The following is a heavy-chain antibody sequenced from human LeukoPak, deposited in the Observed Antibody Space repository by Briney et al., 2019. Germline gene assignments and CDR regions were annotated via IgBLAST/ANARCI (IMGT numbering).Heavy chain of an antibody. V-gene: IGHV5-51*01. CDR1: GYNFTTYW. CDR2: ISPGASNH. D-gene: IGHD1-26*01. Sequence: RGESLRISCKGSGYNFTTYWIGWVRQMPGRGLEWIGIISPGASNHRYSPSLQGQVTISADTSISTAHLQCSRLKDSATAMYYCTRTRILGVTRAAFDYWGQGTLVTVSS. J-gene: IGHJ4*02. CDR3: TRTRILGVTRAAFDY.